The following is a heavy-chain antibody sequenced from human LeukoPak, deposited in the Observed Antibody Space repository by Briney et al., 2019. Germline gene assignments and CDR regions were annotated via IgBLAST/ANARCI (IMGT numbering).Heavy chain of an antibody. J-gene: IGHJ6*02. CDR2: INWNSGSI. V-gene: IGHV3-9*01. Sequence: GRSLRLSCAASGFTFDDYAMHWVRQAPGKGLEWVSGINWNSGSIGYADSVKGRFTISRDNAKNSLYLQMNSLRAEDTALYYCAKDIFSSSGGTDVWGQGTTVTVSS. D-gene: IGHD6-6*01. CDR3: AKDIFSSSGGTDV. CDR1: GFTFDDYA.